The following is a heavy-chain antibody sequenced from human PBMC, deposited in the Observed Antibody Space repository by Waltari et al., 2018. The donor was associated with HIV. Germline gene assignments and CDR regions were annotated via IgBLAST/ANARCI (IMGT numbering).Heavy chain of an antibody. D-gene: IGHD3-10*01. Sequence: EVQLVESGGGLVQPGGSLRLSCAASGFTFSSYDMHWVRQATGKGLAWVSAIGTVGDTSYLGSVKGRFTISRENAKNSLYLQMNSLRVEDTAMYYCIRGGSDAFDIWGQGTMVTVSS. CDR3: IRGGSDAFDI. J-gene: IGHJ3*02. CDR1: GFTFSSYD. V-gene: IGHV3-13*01. CDR2: IGTVGDT.